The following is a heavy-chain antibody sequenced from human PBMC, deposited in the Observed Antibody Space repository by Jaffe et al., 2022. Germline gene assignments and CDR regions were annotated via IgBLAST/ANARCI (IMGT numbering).Heavy chain of an antibody. CDR1: GGTFSSYA. D-gene: IGHD4-17*01. J-gene: IGHJ4*02. Sequence: QVQLVQSGAEVKKPGSSVKVSCKASGGTFSSYAISWVRQAPGQGLEWMGGIIPIFGTANYAQKFQGRVTITADESTSTAYMELSSLRSEDTAVYYCARTPPYGDYLLVLGGYYFDYWGQGTLVTVSS. CDR3: ARTPPYGDYLLVLGGYYFDY. V-gene: IGHV1-69*01. CDR2: IIPIFGTA.